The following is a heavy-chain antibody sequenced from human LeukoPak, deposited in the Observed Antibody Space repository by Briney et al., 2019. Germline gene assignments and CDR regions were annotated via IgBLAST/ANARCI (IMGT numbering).Heavy chain of an antibody. D-gene: IGHD3-22*01. Sequence: GASVKVSCKASGYTFTSYYIHWVRQAPGQGLEWMGVISPSGGSTTYAQKFQGRVTMTRDTSTSTVYMELSSLTSEDTAVYYCARVPYYDSNGYDNWGQGTLVTVSS. CDR3: ARVPYYDSNGYDN. CDR2: ISPSGGST. V-gene: IGHV1-46*01. J-gene: IGHJ4*02. CDR1: GYTFTSYY.